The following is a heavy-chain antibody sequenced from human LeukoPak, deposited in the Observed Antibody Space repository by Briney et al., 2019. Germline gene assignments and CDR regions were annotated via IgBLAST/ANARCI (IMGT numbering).Heavy chain of an antibody. CDR1: GGSFSGYY. CDR3: ARAYCVGDCTVLHIYFDN. D-gene: IGHD2-21*02. V-gene: IGHV4-34*01. J-gene: IGHJ4*02. Sequence: SETLSLTCAVYGGSFSGYYWSWIRQPPGKGLEWIGEINHSGSTNYNPSLKSRVTISVDTSKDQFSLKLRSVMAADTAVYYCARAYCVGDCTVLHIYFDNWGQGTLVTVSS. CDR2: INHSGST.